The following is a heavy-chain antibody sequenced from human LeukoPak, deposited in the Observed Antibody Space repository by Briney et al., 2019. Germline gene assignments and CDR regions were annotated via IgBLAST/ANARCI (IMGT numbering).Heavy chain of an antibody. CDR1: GRPISSYY. CDR3: ARHSSSWLLVY. V-gene: IGHV4-59*01. D-gene: IGHD6-13*01. CDR2: IYYSGTT. J-gene: IGHJ4*02. Sequence: SETLSLTCTVSGRPISSYYWSWIRQPPGRALEWIGYIYYSGTTNYNPSLKSRVTISVATSTHQFSLKLSSVTAADTAVYYCARHSSSWLLVYCGQGTLVTVSS.